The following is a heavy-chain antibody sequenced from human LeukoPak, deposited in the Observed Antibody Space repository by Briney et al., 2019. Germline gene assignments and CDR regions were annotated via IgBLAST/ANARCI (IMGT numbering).Heavy chain of an antibody. CDR3: ARAISGSPLY. Sequence: GGSLRLSCAASGFTFSSYWMSWVRQAPGKGLEWVAIIKQDGSEKYYVDSVKGRFTISRDNAKNTLYLHMNSLRAEDTAVYSCARAISGSPLYWGQGTLVTVSS. V-gene: IGHV3-7*02. CDR1: GFTFSSYW. D-gene: IGHD1-26*01. J-gene: IGHJ4*02. CDR2: IKQDGSEK.